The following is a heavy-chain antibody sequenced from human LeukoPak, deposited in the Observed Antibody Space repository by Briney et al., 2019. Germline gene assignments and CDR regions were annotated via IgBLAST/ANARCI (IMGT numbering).Heavy chain of an antibody. V-gene: IGHV3-23*01. Sequence: GGSLRLSCAASGFTFSSYAMSWVRQAPGKGLEWVSAISGSGGSTYYADSVKGRFTVSRDDSKNTLYLQMNSLRAEDTALYYCAKDVNSSGYYLGFDYWGQGTLVTVSS. CDR1: GFTFSSYA. D-gene: IGHD3-22*01. CDR2: ISGSGGST. J-gene: IGHJ4*02. CDR3: AKDVNSSGYYLGFDY.